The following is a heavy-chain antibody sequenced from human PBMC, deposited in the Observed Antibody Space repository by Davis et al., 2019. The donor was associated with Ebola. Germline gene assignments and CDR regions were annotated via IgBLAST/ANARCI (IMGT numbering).Heavy chain of an antibody. V-gene: IGHV3-53*01. CDR2: IYSGGST. CDR3: AKGSTAMVTDPLHWYFDL. D-gene: IGHD5-18*01. Sequence: PGGSLRLSCAASGFTVSSNYMSWVRQAPGKGLEWVSVIYSGGSTYYADSVKGRFTISRDNSKNTLYLQMNSLRAEDTAVYYCAKGSTAMVTDPLHWYFDLWGRGTLVTVSS. J-gene: IGHJ2*01. CDR1: GFTVSSNY.